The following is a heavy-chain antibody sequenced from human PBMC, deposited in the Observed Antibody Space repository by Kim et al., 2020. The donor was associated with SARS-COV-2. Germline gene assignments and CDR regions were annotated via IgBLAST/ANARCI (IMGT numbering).Heavy chain of an antibody. CDR3: AKDSYSSSWQLTRYYYY. V-gene: IGHV3-9*01. J-gene: IGHJ6*01. CDR1: GFTFDDYA. D-gene: IGHD6-13*01. Sequence: GGSLRLSCAASGFTFDDYAMSWVRQAPGKGLEWVSGISWNRGNICYADSVKGRFTISRDNAKNSLYQQMNSLRAEDTALYYCAKDSYSSSWQLTRYYYY. CDR2: ISWNRGNI.